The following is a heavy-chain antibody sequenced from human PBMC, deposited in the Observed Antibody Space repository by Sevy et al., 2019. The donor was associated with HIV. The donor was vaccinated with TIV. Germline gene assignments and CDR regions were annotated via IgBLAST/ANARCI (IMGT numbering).Heavy chain of an antibody. J-gene: IGHJ2*01. CDR1: GGSISSYY. CDR2: ISYSGST. CDR3: ARDLSDYAWYFDL. D-gene: IGHD2-2*01. V-gene: IGHV4-59*01. Sequence: SETLSLTCTVSGGSISSYYWSWIRQPPGKGLEWIGYISYSGSTNYNPSLKRRVTISVDTSKNQFSLKLSSVTAADTAVYYCARDLSDYAWYFDLWGRGSQVTVSS.